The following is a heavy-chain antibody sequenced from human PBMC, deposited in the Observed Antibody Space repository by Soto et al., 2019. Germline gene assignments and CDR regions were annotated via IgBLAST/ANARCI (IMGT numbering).Heavy chain of an antibody. D-gene: IGHD3-22*01. Sequence: ASVKVSCKASGGTFSSYAISWVRQAPGQGLEWMGGIIPIFGTANYAQKFQGRVTITADESTSTAYMELSSLRSEDTAVYYCARAITMIVVVIKRNYYYGMDVWGQGTTVTVSS. CDR2: IIPIFGTA. CDR1: GGTFSSYA. CDR3: ARAITMIVVVIKRNYYYGMDV. V-gene: IGHV1-69*13. J-gene: IGHJ6*02.